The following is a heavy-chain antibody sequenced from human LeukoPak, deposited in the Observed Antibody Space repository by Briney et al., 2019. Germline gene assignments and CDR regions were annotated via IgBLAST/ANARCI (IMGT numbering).Heavy chain of an antibody. CDR3: ARVNYYGSGSYYMRGWFDP. Sequence: SETLSLTCTVSGGSISSYYWSWIRQPPGKGLEWIGYIYYNGATDYNPSLKSRVTISVDTSKNEFSLKLSSVTAADTAVYYCARVNYYGSGSYYMRGWFDPWGQGTLVTVSS. D-gene: IGHD3-10*01. CDR1: GGSISSYY. V-gene: IGHV4-59*08. J-gene: IGHJ5*02. CDR2: IYYNGAT.